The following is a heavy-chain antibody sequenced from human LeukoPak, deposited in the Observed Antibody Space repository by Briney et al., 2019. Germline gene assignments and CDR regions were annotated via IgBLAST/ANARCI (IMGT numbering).Heavy chain of an antibody. CDR2: INPYSGGT. J-gene: IGHJ4*02. D-gene: IGHD3-10*01. CDR3: ARDWAYYGSGSLDY. Sequence: ASVKVSCKASGYTLTVYYMHWVRQAPGQGLEWMGWINPYSGGTNLAQNFQGRVTMTRDTSISTAYMELSRLRSDDTAVYYCARDWAYYGSGSLDYWGQGTLVTVSS. V-gene: IGHV1-2*02. CDR1: GYTLTVYY.